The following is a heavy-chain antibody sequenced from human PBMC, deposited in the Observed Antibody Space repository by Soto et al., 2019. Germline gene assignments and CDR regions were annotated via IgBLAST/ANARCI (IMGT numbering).Heavy chain of an antibody. CDR3: AKGGATGLIFYIDS. D-gene: IGHD1-26*01. V-gene: IGHV3-23*01. J-gene: IGHJ4*02. Sequence: PGGSLRLSCAASGFTFSSYAMSWVRQAPGKGLEWVSGISGSGGSTYYADSVKGRFTISRDNSKNTLYLEMNSLRAEDTAVDYCAKGGATGLIFYIDSWGQGTLVTISS. CDR2: ISGSGGST. CDR1: GFTFSSYA.